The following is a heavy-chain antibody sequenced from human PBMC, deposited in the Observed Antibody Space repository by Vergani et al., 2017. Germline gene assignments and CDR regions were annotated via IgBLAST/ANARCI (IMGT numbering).Heavy chain of an antibody. J-gene: IGHJ4*02. V-gene: IGHV1-18*01. CDR1: GYTFTKFG. CDR3: ARGGGQTALDL. Sequence: QVQLVQSGAEVKKPGGSVKVSCKASGYTFTKFGITWVRQAPGQGLQWMGWISAYNANTNFAQKLQGRVFMTTDTSTRTAYMELRSLRSDDTAVYYCARGGGQTALDLWGQGTLVTVSS. D-gene: IGHD5-18*01. CDR2: ISAYNANT.